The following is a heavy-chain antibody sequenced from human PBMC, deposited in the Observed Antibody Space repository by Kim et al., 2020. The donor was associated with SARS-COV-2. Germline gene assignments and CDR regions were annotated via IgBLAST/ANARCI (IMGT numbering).Heavy chain of an antibody. D-gene: IGHD3-10*01. V-gene: IGHV3-9*01. CDR1: GFTFDDYA. J-gene: IGHJ6*02. CDR3: AKDGGFGEFFWYGMDV. CDR2: ISWNSGNI. Sequence: GGSLRLSCAASGFTFDDYAMHWVRQAPGKGLEWVSGISWNSGNIGYADSVRGRFTISRDNAKNSLYLQMNSLRAEDTALYYCAKDGGFGEFFWYGMDVWGQGTTVTVSS.